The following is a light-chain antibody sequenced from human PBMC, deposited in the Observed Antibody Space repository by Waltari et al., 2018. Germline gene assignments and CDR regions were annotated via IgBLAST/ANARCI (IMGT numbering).Light chain of an antibody. J-gene: IGKJ2*01. CDR2: KAS. V-gene: IGKV1-5*03. Sequence: IQMTQSPSTLSASVGDRVTITCRASQSISSWLAWYQQKPGKAPKLLIYKASSLESGVPSMFCGSGPGTAVTLTIRSLQPHYFASYYCQQHRAPSYTFGQGTKLEIK. CDR1: QSISSW. CDR3: QQHRAPSYT.